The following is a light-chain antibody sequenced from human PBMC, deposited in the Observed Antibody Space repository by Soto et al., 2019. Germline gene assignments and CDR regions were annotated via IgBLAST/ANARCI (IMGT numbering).Light chain of an antibody. V-gene: IGLV2-8*01. CDR3: SFADAKNVV. Sequence: TQPPSASGSPGQSVTISCTGTSSNFISWYQQHPGKAPKLMIFAVNKRPSGVPDRFSGSKSGNTASLTVSGLQAEDEADYYCSFADAKNVVFGGGTKLTVL. CDR1: SSNF. CDR2: AVN. J-gene: IGLJ2*01.